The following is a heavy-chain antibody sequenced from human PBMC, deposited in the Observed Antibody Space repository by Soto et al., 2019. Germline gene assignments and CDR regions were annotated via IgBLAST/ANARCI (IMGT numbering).Heavy chain of an antibody. J-gene: IGHJ4*02. Sequence: GGSLRLSCAASGFTFSSYWMSWVRQAPGKGLEWVANIKQDGSEKYYVDSVKGRFTISRDNAKNSLYLQMNSLRAEDTAVYYCARGPYYDYIWGSYRGGEYYFDYWGQGTLVTVSS. V-gene: IGHV3-7*01. D-gene: IGHD3-16*02. CDR1: GFTFSSYW. CDR3: ARGPYYDYIWGSYRGGEYYFDY. CDR2: IKQDGSEK.